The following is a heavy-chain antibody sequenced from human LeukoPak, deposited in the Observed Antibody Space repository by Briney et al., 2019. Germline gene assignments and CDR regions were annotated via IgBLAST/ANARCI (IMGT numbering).Heavy chain of an antibody. D-gene: IGHD4-17*01. CDR2: IYYSGST. CDR1: GGSISSGGYY. Sequence: SETLSLTCTVSGGSISSGGYYWSWIRQHPGKGLEWIGYIYYSGSTYYNPSLKSRVTISVDTSKNQFSLKLSSVAAADTAVYYCARGGAVTVDYWGQGTLVTVSS. CDR3: ARGGAVTVDY. V-gene: IGHV4-31*03. J-gene: IGHJ4*02.